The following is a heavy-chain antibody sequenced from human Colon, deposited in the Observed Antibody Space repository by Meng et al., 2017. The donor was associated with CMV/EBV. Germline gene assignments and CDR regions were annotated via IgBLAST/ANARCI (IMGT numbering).Heavy chain of an antibody. CDR1: GGSISSYY. D-gene: IGHD3-9*01. V-gene: IGHV4-59*01. Sequence: GSLRLSCSVSGGSISSYYWTWIRQPPGKGLEWIGYIYYRGSTNYNPSLKSRVTISVDASRNQFSLNLNSVTAADTAVYYCARRERYFDHLPPADYWGQGILVTVSS. J-gene: IGHJ4*02. CDR2: IYYRGST. CDR3: ARRERYFDHLPPADY.